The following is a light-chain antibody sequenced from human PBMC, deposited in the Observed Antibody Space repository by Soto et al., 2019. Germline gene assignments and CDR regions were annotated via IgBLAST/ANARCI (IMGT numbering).Light chain of an antibody. Sequence: EIVLTQSPGTLSLSPGERATLSCRTSQSVSSSYLAWYQQKPGQAPRLLIYGASSRATGIPDRFSGSGSGTDFTLTISSLEPADFGVYYCQQYGTSPLPFGQGTRLEIK. CDR2: GAS. CDR3: QQYGTSPLP. V-gene: IGKV3-20*01. J-gene: IGKJ5*01. CDR1: QSVSSSY.